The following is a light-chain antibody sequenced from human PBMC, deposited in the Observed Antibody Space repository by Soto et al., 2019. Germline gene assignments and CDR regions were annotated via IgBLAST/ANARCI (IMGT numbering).Light chain of an antibody. CDR3: QHYADLPLS. J-gene: IGKJ4*01. Sequence: DMQMTQSPSSLSASVGDRVTITCQASQDISNYLNWYQQKQGKAPTLLIFDASSVEIVGPSRFRGSGSGTDFTSTISSLQTEDVATYYCQHYADLPLSFGRGTKVEIK. CDR2: DAS. V-gene: IGKV1-33*01. CDR1: QDISNY.